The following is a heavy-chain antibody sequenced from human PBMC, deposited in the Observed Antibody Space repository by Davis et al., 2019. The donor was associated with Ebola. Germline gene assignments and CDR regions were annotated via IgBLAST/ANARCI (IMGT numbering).Heavy chain of an antibody. CDR2: INPNDGRT. CDR1: GFSFTNYG. V-gene: IGHV1-46*03. J-gene: IGHJ4*02. D-gene: IGHD3-9*01. CDR3: ARIGAGYQEGVVDY. Sequence: AASVKVSCKASGFSFTNYGISWVRQAPGQGLEWMGMINPNDGRTIYAQKFQGRVTMTRDTSTSTVYMELSSLRSEDTAVYYCARIGAGYQEGVVDYWGQGTLVTVSS.